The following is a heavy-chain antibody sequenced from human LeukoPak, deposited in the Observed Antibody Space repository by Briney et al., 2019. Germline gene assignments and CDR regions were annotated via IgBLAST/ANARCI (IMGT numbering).Heavy chain of an antibody. CDR2: INPAGSQT. CDR1: GFSFNAYW. V-gene: IGHV3-7*01. CDR3: ATFGLVAALDL. D-gene: IGHD5-12*01. Sequence: PGGSLRLSCAASGFSFNAYWMAWVRQAPCTGLEWVANINPAGSQTFHVDPVKGRFSISRDHAKNLVYLQMNSLRAEDTAVYYCATFGLVAALDLWGQGTLVTVSS. J-gene: IGHJ4*02.